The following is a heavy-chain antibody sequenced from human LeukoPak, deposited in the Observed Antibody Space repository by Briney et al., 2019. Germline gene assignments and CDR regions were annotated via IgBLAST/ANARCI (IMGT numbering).Heavy chain of an antibody. Sequence: KPSETLSLTCSVSGGSISSSDSYRGWIRQPPGKGPEWIGSIYYSGTTYYNPSLESRVSISVDTSKNQFSLKLTSVTAADTAVYYCARHPGYSSGLYWGQGTPVTVSS. D-gene: IGHD6-19*01. CDR3: ARHPGYSSGLY. CDR1: GGSISSSDSY. V-gene: IGHV4-39*01. CDR2: IYYSGTT. J-gene: IGHJ4*02.